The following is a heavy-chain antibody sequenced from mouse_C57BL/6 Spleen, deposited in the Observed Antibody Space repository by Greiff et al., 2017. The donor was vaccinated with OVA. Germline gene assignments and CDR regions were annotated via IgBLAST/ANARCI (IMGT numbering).Heavy chain of an antibody. CDR2: IDPSDSYT. V-gene: IGHV1-50*01. CDR3: ERGLGRDARDN. J-gene: IGHJ4*01. CDR1: GYTFTSYW. Sequence: QVQLQQPGAELVKPGASVKLSCKASGYTFTSYWMQWVKQRPGQGLEWIGEIDPSDSYTNYNQKFKGKATLTVDTSSSTAYMQLSSLTSEDSAVYYCERGLGRDARDNWGQGPPVTVSS. D-gene: IGHD1-1*01.